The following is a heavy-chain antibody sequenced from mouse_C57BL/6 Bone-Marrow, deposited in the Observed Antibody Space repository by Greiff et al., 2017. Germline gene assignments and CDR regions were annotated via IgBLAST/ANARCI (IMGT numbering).Heavy chain of an antibody. CDR1: GYTFTSYW. D-gene: IGHD4-1*01. CDR3: AREGETGTHFDY. V-gene: IGHV1-55*01. Sequence: VQLQQPGAELVKPGASVKMSCKASGYTFTSYWITWVKQRPGQGLEWIGDIYPGSGSTNYNEKFKSKATLTVDTSSSTAYMQRSSLTSEDSAVYYCAREGETGTHFDYWGQGTTLTVSS. J-gene: IGHJ2*01. CDR2: IYPGSGST.